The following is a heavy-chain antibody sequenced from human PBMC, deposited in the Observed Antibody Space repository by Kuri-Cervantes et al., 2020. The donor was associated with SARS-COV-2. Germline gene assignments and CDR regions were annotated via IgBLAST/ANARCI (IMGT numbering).Heavy chain of an antibody. CDR2: IYYSGST. CDR3: ARTIRDGYNGHYFDY. CDR1: GGSISSYY. D-gene: IGHD5-24*01. J-gene: IGHJ4*02. V-gene: IGHV4-59*01. Sequence: SETLSLTYTVSGGSISSYYWSWIRQPPGKGLEWIGYIYYSGSTDYNPSLKSRVTISVDTSKNQFSLKLSSVTAADTAVYYCARTIRDGYNGHYFDYWGQGTLVTVSS.